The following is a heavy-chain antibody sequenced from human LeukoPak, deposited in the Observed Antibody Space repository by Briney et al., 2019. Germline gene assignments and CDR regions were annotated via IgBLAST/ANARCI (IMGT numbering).Heavy chain of an antibody. D-gene: IGHD6-13*01. J-gene: IGHJ4*02. Sequence: PGGSLRLSCAASGFTFSSYAMNWVRQAPGKGLEWVSGISGGGGGTYYADSVKGRLTISRDNSKNTLYLQMNSLRAEDTAVYYCAKGYSSSWAEGYYFDYWGQGTLVTVSS. CDR1: GFTFSSYA. V-gene: IGHV3-23*01. CDR2: ISGGGGGT. CDR3: AKGYSSSWAEGYYFDY.